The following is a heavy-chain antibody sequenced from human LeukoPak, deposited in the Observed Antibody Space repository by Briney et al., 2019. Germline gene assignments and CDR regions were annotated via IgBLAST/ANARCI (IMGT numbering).Heavy chain of an antibody. CDR3: ARDRFLEKIDY. CDR1: GYSISSGYY. D-gene: IGHD3-3*01. CDR2: IYHSGNT. V-gene: IGHV4-38-2*02. J-gene: IGHJ4*02. Sequence: SETLSLTCSVSGYSISSGYYWGWIRQSPGRGLEWIGSIYHSGNTYYNPSLKSRVTISVDTSKNQFSLKPSSVTAADRAVYYCARDRFLEKIDYWGQGTLVTVSS.